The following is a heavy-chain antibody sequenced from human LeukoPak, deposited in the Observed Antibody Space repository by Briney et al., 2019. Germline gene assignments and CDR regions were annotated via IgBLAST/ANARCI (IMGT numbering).Heavy chain of an antibody. CDR1: GGSISSGSYY. D-gene: IGHD3-22*01. V-gene: IGHV4-61*02. CDR3: ARESLGYYDSSGYHDY. CDR2: IYTSGST. J-gene: IGHJ4*02. Sequence: SQTPSLTCTVSGGSISSGSYYWSWIRQPAGKGLEWIGRIYTSGSTNYNPSLKSRVTISVDTSKNQFSLKLSSVTAADTAVYYCARESLGYYDSSGYHDYWGQGTLVTVSS.